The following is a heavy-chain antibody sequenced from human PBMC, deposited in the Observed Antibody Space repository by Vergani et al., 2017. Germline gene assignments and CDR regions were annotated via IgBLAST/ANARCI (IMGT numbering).Heavy chain of an antibody. CDR1: GFSLSTSGMR. CDR2: IDWDDDK. D-gene: IGHD7-27*01. Sequence: QVTLKESGPALVKPTQTLTLTCTFSGFSLSTSGMRVSWIRQPPGKALEWLARIDWDDDKFYSTSLKTRLTISKDTSKNQVVITMTNMDPVDTATYYCARSSNWGSTGFDYWGQGTLVTVSS. J-gene: IGHJ4*02. CDR3: ARSSNWGSTGFDY. V-gene: IGHV2-70*04.